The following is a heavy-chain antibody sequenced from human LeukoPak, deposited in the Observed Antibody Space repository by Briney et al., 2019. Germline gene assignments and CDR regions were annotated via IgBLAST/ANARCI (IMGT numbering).Heavy chain of an antibody. CDR2: LSYTGKT. D-gene: IGHD2/OR15-2a*01. Sequence: SETVSLTCVVSGASVSSSHWNWIRQLPGKGLEWIGCLSYTGKTDYNPSLTSRVTMSLDSSKNQVSLKLRSVTAADTAVYYCSEGYFEPFDHWGQGTLVTVSS. CDR3: SEGYFEPFDH. CDR1: GASVSSSH. V-gene: IGHV4-59*02. J-gene: IGHJ4*02.